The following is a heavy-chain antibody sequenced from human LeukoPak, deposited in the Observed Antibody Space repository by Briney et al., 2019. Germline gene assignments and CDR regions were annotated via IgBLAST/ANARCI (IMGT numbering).Heavy chain of an antibody. CDR2: IKQDGSEK. Sequence: PGGSLRLSCAASGFTFSSYWMNWVRQAPGRGLEWVANIKQDGSEKYYVDSVKGRFTISRENAKNSLYLQMNSLRAEDTAVYYCARRAFFGTYYQFYYYMDVWGKGTTVTVSS. D-gene: IGHD1-26*01. V-gene: IGHV3-7*01. CDR1: GFTFSSYW. J-gene: IGHJ6*03. CDR3: ARRAFFGTYYQFYYYMDV.